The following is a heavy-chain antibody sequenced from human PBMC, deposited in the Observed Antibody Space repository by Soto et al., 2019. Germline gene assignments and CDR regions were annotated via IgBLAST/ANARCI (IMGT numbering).Heavy chain of an antibody. CDR3: ARGGRDYGDFSY. J-gene: IGHJ4*02. CDR1: GGSISSYY. V-gene: IGHV4-4*07. D-gene: IGHD4-17*01. Sequence: SETLSLTCTVSGGSISSYYWSWIRQPAGKGLEWIGRIYTSGSTNYNPSLKSRVTMPVDTSKNQFSLKLSSVTAADTAVYYCARGGRDYGDFSYWGQGTLVTVSS. CDR2: IYTSGST.